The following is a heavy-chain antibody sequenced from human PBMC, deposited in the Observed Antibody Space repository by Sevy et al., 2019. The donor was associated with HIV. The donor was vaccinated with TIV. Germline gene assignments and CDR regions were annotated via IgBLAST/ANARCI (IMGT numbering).Heavy chain of an antibody. J-gene: IGHJ4*02. CDR2: INPNSGGT. CDR3: ARGPSGGGRGGLAVAGHTDY. D-gene: IGHD6-19*01. Sequence: ASVKVSCKASGYTFTGYYMHWVRQAPGQGLEWMGWINPNSGGTNYAQKFQGRVTMTRDTSISTAYMELSRRRSEDTALYYGARGPSGGGRGGLAVAGHTDYWGQGTLVTVSS. V-gene: IGHV1-2*02. CDR1: GYTFTGYY.